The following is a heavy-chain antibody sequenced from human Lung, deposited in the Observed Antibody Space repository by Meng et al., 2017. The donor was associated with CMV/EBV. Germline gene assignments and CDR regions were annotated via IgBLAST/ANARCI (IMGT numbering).Heavy chain of an antibody. V-gene: IGHV4-39*01. Sequence: SETLSLXCTVSGGSISSSSYYWGWIRQPPGKGLEWIGSIYYSGSTYYNPSLKSRVTISVDTSKNQFSLKLSSVTAADTAVYYCASGYDLLFDYWGQGTLVTVSS. CDR2: IYYSGST. CDR3: ASGYDLLFDY. D-gene: IGHD5-12*01. J-gene: IGHJ4*02. CDR1: GGSISSSSYY.